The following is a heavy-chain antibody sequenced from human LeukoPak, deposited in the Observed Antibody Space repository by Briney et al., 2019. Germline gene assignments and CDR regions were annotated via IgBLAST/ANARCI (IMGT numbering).Heavy chain of an antibody. CDR3: ALQLERPRSLTE. J-gene: IGHJ4*02. V-gene: IGHV1-46*01. Sequence: ASVKVPCKASGYTFTSYYMHWVRQAPGQGLEWMGIINPSGGSTSYAQKFQGRVTMTRDTSTSTVYMELSSLRSEDTAVYYCALQLERPRSLTEWGQGTLVTVSS. CDR2: INPSGGST. D-gene: IGHD1-1*01. CDR1: GYTFTSYY.